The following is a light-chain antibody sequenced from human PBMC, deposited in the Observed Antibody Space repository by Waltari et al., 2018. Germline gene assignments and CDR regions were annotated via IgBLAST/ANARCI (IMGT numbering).Light chain of an antibody. CDR3: YSYAGSGTWV. V-gene: IGLV2-23*01. Sequence: QSALTQPASVSGSPGQSITISCTGTSSDVGTYNFSSWYQQNPGKAPKLMIYEGNKRPSGVAHRFAGSKAGNTASLTISGLQAEDEADYYCYSYAGSGTWVFGGGTKLTVL. CDR2: EGN. CDR1: SSDVGTYNF. J-gene: IGLJ3*02.